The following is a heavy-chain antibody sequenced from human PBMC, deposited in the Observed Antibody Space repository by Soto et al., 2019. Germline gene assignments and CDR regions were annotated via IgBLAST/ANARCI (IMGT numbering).Heavy chain of an antibody. Sequence: EVQLVESGGGLVKPGGSLRLSCAASGFTFSNAWMNWVRQAPGKGLEWVGRIKSKTDGGTPDYAAPVKGRFTISRDDSKNTLYLQMNSLKTEDTAVYYCTTDRREGDAFDYWGQGTLVTVSS. CDR3: TTDRREGDAFDY. J-gene: IGHJ4*02. D-gene: IGHD2-21*02. CDR1: GFTFSNAW. V-gene: IGHV3-15*07. CDR2: IKSKTDGGTP.